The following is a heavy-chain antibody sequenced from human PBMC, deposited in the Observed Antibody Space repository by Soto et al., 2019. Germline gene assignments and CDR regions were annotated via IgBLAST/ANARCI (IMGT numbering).Heavy chain of an antibody. D-gene: IGHD6-13*01. Sequence: PSETLSLTCTASGGSISSYFYIWVRQPPGKGLEWIGSVYYTGTTDHNPSLKSRVTMSVDTSSTQFSLNLRSVTAADTAVDYCARDLAAVPRAFDYWGRGTLVTVAS. CDR1: GGSISSYF. CDR3: ARDLAAVPRAFDY. CDR2: VYYTGTT. V-gene: IGHV4-59*01. J-gene: IGHJ4*02.